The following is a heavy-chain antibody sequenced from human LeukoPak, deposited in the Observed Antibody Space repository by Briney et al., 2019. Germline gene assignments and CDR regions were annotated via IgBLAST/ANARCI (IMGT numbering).Heavy chain of an antibody. CDR1: GFTFSSYS. Sequence: PGGSLRLSCAASGFTFSSYSMNWVRQAPGKGLEWVSVIYSGGSTYYADSVKGRFTISRDNSKNTLYLQMNSLRAEDTAVYYCAGLYSSSRYSDYWGQGTLVTVSS. V-gene: IGHV3-53*01. CDR2: IYSGGST. D-gene: IGHD6-13*01. CDR3: AGLYSSSRYSDY. J-gene: IGHJ4*02.